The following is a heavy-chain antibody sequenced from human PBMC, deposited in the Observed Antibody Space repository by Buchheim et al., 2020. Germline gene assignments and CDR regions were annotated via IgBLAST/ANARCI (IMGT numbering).Heavy chain of an antibody. Sequence: EVQLLESGGDLAQPGGSLRLSCAVSGLTLTGESMNWVRQAPGKGLEWVSAIRMTDHSTHYAASVKGRFTISRDNSKNTLYLQLNSLRADDTAVYYCARGASTITRHFDNWGQGTL. V-gene: IGHV3-23*05. J-gene: IGHJ4*01. CDR1: GLTLTGES. CDR3: ARGASTITRHFDN. CDR2: IRMTDHST. D-gene: IGHD3-3*01.